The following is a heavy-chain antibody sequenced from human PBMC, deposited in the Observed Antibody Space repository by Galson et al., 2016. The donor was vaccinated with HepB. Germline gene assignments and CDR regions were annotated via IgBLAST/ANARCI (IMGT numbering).Heavy chain of an antibody. D-gene: IGHD2-15*01. Sequence: SVKVSCKASGGTFSYPISWVRQATGQGLEWLGGIIPIFDTPYYTQKFQGRLTITADESSGTAYMELSSLMSDDTAMYYCASCNGQQVVDWYSDLWGRGTLVTVSS. CDR1: GGTFSYP. CDR2: IIPIFDTP. J-gene: IGHJ2*01. V-gene: IGHV1-69*13. CDR3: ASCNGQQVVDWYSDL.